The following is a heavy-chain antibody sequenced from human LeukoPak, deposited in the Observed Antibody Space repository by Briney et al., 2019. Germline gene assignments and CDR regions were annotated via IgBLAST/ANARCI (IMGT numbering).Heavy chain of an antibody. J-gene: IGHJ4*02. Sequence: SETLSLTCTVSGGSISSSSYYWGWIRQPPGKGLEWSGSIYYSGSTYYNPSLKSRVTISVDTSKNQFSLKLSSVTAADTAVYYCARITVAGAFAYWGQGTLVTVSS. D-gene: IGHD6-19*01. CDR2: IYYSGST. CDR1: GGSISSSSYY. CDR3: ARITVAGAFAY. V-gene: IGHV4-39*01.